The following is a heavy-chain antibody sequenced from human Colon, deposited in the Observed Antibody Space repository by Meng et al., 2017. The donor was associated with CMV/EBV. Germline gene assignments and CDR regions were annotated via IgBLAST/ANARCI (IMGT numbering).Heavy chain of an antibody. CDR2: ISSSGSTI. V-gene: IGHV3-11*01. D-gene: IGHD6-19*01. CDR1: GFTFSDYY. J-gene: IGHJ4*01. Sequence: GESLKISCAASGFTFSDYYMSWIRQAPGKGLEWVSYISSSGSTIYYADSVKGRFTISRDNAKDSLYLDMTGLRADDTAVYFCATDFGWYRRIYWGQGTLVTVSS. CDR3: ATDFGWYRRIY.